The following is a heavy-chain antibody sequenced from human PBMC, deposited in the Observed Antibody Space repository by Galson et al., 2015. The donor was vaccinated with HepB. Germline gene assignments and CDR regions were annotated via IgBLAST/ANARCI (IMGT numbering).Heavy chain of an antibody. V-gene: IGHV4-59*08. CDR1: GGSTSGHY. CDR2: IYYSGNI. CDR3: ARHQRGSDPRGDAFDV. D-gene: IGHD1-26*01. J-gene: IGHJ3*01. Sequence: TLSLTCTVSGGSTSGHYWSWVRQLPGKGLEWIGYIYYSGNINYNPSLKSRLTISIDTSENQFSLKLSSVTAADTAIYYCARHQRGSDPRGDAFDVWGLGTTVTVSS.